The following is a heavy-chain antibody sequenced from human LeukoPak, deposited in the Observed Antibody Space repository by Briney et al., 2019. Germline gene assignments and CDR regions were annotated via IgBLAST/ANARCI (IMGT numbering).Heavy chain of an antibody. D-gene: IGHD2-2*01. Sequence: SETLSLTCAVYGGSFSGYYWSWIRQPPGKGLEWIGEINHSGSTNYNPSLKSRVTISVDTSKNQFSLKLSSVTAADTAVYYCASLIVVVPAAKIYGMDVWGQGTTVTVS. CDR2: INHSGST. V-gene: IGHV4-34*01. J-gene: IGHJ6*02. CDR3: ASLIVVVPAAKIYGMDV. CDR1: GGSFSGYY.